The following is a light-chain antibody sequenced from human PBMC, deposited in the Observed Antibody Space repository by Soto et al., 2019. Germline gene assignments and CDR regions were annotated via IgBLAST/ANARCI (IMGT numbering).Light chain of an antibody. Sequence: EIVLTQSPATLPLSPWERATLSSRTSQSVTSYLAWYQHKPGQAPRLLIYDTSNRATGIPARFSGSGSGTDFTLTISSLEPEDFALYYCQQRSDWPRTFGQGTKVDIK. V-gene: IGKV3-11*01. J-gene: IGKJ1*01. CDR3: QQRSDWPRT. CDR2: DTS. CDR1: QSVTSY.